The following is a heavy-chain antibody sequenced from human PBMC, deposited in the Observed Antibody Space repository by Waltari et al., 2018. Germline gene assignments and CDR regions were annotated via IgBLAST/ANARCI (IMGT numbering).Heavy chain of an antibody. CDR3: ARHSSSIDY. D-gene: IGHD2-21*01. CDR2: IYHSGST. V-gene: IGHV4-38-2*01. CDR1: GYSISSGYY. J-gene: IGHJ4*02. Sequence: QVQLQESGPGLVKPSETLSLTCAVSGYSISSGYYWGWIRQPPGKGLEWIGSIYHSGSTYYNPSLKSRVTISVDTSKNQFSLKLSSVTAADTAMYYCARHSSSIDYWGQGTLVTVSS.